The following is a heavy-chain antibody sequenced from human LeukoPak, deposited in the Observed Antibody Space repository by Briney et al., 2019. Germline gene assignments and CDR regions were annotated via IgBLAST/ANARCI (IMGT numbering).Heavy chain of an antibody. CDR1: GFTFSTSA. Sequence: GASVNVSCTASGFTFSTSAMQWVRQARGQRLECIGRIAVGNGHTNYAQTFQERVSITRNMSTTTAYMELSNLRSEDTAVYYCAATGSETDAFDIWGQGTMVTVSS. J-gene: IGHJ3*02. CDR2: IAVGNGHT. V-gene: IGHV1-58*02. CDR3: AATGSETDAFDI. D-gene: IGHD6-25*01.